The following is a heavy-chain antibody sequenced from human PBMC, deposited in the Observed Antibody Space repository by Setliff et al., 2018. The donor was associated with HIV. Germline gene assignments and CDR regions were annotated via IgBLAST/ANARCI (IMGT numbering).Heavy chain of an antibody. Sequence: KPSETLSLTCAVSGGSVDSRDCYWGWIRQPPGKGLEWIGNILYGGTTYYTPSLKSRVSISVDTSRNQFSLRLNSVTAADTAVYYCARPTTGLGGGAAFDIWGQGTMVTVSS. V-gene: IGHV4-39*01. J-gene: IGHJ3*02. CDR2: ILYGGTT. D-gene: IGHD2-8*01. CDR1: GGSVDSRDCY. CDR3: ARPTTGLGGGAAFDI.